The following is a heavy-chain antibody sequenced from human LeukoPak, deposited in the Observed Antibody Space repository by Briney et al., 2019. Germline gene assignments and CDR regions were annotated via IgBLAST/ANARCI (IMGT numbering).Heavy chain of an antibody. CDR2: INPNNGGT. CDR1: GYTFNGYY. Sequence: ASVKVSCKSSGYTFNGYYMHWVRQAPGQGLEWMGWINPNNGGTKYAQNFQGRVTMTRDTSISTAYMELSRLRSDDTAVYYCARDRSGLRSSSNDYWGQGTLVTVSS. V-gene: IGHV1-2*02. D-gene: IGHD5-12*01. CDR3: ARDRSGLRSSSNDY. J-gene: IGHJ4*02.